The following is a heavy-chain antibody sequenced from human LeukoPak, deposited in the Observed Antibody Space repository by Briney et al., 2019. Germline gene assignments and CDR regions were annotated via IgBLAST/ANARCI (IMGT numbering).Heavy chain of an antibody. CDR1: GFTVSSNY. D-gene: IGHD6-6*01. Sequence: GGSLRLSCAASGFTVSSNYMSWVRQAPGKGLEWVSVIYSGGSTYYADSVKGRFTISRDNSKNTLYLQMNSLRAEDTAVYYCAREYSSSSLNYWGQGTLVTVSS. J-gene: IGHJ4*02. V-gene: IGHV3-53*01. CDR2: IYSGGST. CDR3: AREYSSSSLNY.